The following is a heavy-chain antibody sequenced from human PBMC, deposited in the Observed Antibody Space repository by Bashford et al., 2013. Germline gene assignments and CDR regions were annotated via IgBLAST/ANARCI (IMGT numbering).Heavy chain of an antibody. J-gene: IGHJ4*02. CDR3: VYRPQGYSYSD. D-gene: IGHD5-18*01. CDR1: GFSLSSSGVG. Sequence: SGPTLVKPTQTLTLTCTFSGFSLSSSGVGVGWIRQPPGKALEWLAFIYSNDDKRYSPSLKSRLTITKDTSKNQVVLTMTNMDPVDTATYYCVYRPQGYSYSDWGQGTLVTVSS. V-gene: IGHV2-5*01. CDR2: IYSNDDK.